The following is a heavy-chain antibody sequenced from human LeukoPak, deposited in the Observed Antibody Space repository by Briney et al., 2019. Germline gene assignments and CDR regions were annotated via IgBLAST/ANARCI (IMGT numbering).Heavy chain of an antibody. Sequence: GGSLRLSCAASEFTFSNYWMHWVRQAPGKGLVWVALINSDGSKTIYADSVKGRFTISRDNSMHTLHLQMNSLRAEDTAVYYCAKGTKDYYGSGSFYLSRDHFISRWGQGTLVTVSS. CDR2: INSDGSKT. CDR1: EFTFSNYW. V-gene: IGHV3-74*01. J-gene: IGHJ4*02. CDR3: AKGTKDYYGSGSFYLSRDHFISR. D-gene: IGHD3-10*01.